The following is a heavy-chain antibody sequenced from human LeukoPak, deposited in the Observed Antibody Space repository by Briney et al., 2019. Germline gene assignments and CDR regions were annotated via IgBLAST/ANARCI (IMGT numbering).Heavy chain of an antibody. J-gene: IGHJ4*02. CDR1: GGSISSSSYY. CDR3: ARDAVGIAVAGKGDY. V-gene: IGHV4-39*07. Sequence: PSETLSLTCTVSGGSISSSSYYWGWIRQPPGKGLEWIGSIYYSGSTYYNPSLKSRVTISVDRSKNQFSLKLSSVTAADTAVYYCARDAVGIAVAGKGDYWGQGTLVTVSS. CDR2: IYYSGST. D-gene: IGHD6-19*01.